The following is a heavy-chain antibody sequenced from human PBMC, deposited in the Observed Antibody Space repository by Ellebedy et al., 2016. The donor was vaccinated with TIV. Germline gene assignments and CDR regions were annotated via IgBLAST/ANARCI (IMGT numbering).Heavy chain of an antibody. CDR1: GFTFSSYW. V-gene: IGHV3-7*01. CDR3: ARDYYDNSGYYDNWFDP. Sequence: GESLKISCAASGFTFSSYWMSWVRQAPGKGLEWVASIQQEGTDKRYVDSVKGRFTISRDNAKNSLYLQMNSLRDEDTAVYYCARDYYDNSGYYDNWFDPWGQGTLVTVSS. D-gene: IGHD3-22*01. CDR2: IQQEGTDK. J-gene: IGHJ5*02.